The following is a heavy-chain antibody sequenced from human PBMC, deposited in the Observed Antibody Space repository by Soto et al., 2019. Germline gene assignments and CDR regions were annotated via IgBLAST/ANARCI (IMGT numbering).Heavy chain of an antibody. CDR2: ISSRSSTI. J-gene: IGHJ4*02. CDR1: GFTFSSYS. V-gene: IGHV3-48*01. Sequence: GGSLRLSCAASGFTFSSYSMNWVRQAPGKGLEWVSYISSRSSTIYYADSVKGRFTISRDNAKNSLYLQMNSLRAEDTAVYYCAMRDCDSTSCLPYYSDCWGQGTLVTVSS. D-gene: IGHD2-2*01. CDR3: AMRDCDSTSCLPYYSDC.